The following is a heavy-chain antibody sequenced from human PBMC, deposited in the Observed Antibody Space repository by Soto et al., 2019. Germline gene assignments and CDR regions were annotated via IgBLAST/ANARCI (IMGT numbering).Heavy chain of an antibody. J-gene: IGHJ6*02. Sequence: PGESLKISCKGSGYSFTSYWIGWVRQMPGKGLEWVGIIYPGDSDTRYSPSFQGQVTISADKSISTAYLQWSSLKASDTAMYYCASGLGYCSSTSCSGLTRDYRGYYYYGMDVWGQGTTVTVSS. CDR1: GYSFTSYW. V-gene: IGHV5-51*01. D-gene: IGHD2-2*01. CDR3: ASGLGYCSSTSCSGLTRDYRGYYYYGMDV. CDR2: IYPGDSDT.